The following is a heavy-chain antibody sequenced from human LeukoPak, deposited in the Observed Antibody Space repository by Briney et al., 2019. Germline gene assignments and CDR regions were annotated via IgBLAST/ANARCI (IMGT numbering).Heavy chain of an antibody. CDR2: INHSGST. CDR3: ATRGD. J-gene: IGHJ4*02. Sequence: SSETLSLTCAVYGGSFSGYYWSWIRQPPGKGLEWIGEINHSGSTNYNPSLKSRVTISVDTSKNQFSLKLSSVTAADTAVYYCATRGDWGPGTLVTVSS. CDR1: GGSFSGYY. V-gene: IGHV4-34*01.